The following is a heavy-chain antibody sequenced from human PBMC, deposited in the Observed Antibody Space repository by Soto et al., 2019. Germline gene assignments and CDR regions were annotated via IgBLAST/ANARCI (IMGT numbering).Heavy chain of an antibody. J-gene: IGHJ2*01. CDR1: GFTFSSYA. D-gene: IGHD2-15*01. CDR2: ISFSDGGT. V-gene: IGHV3-23*01. CDR3: VKDDRILCRRDFDL. Sequence: EEQLLESGGGLIQPGGSLRLACAASGFTFSSYAMTWVRQAPGKGLEWVLSISFSDGGTYYADSVKGRFTISKDNSKNTLFLQMNSLRVDDTGVYACVKDDRILCRRDFDLWGRGTLVTVSS.